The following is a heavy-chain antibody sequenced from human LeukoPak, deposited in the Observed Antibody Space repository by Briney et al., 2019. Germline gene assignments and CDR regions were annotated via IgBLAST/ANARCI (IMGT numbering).Heavy chain of an antibody. D-gene: IGHD2-2*01. V-gene: IGHV4-61*02. CDR2: IYTSGST. CDR3: ARAVYCSSTSCHPPAVWFDP. J-gene: IGHJ5*02. CDR1: GGSISTSSYY. Sequence: KPSETLSLTCTVSGGSISTSSYYWSWIRQPAGKGLEWIGRIYTSGSTNYNPSLKSRVTMSVDTSKNQFSLKLSSVTAADTAVYYCARAVYCSSTSCHPPAVWFDPWGQGTLVTVSS.